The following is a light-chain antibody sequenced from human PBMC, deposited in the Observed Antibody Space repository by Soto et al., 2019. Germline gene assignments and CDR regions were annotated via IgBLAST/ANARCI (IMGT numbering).Light chain of an antibody. V-gene: IGKV3-20*01. CDR3: QQYGASPTT. CDR2: GAS. CDR1: QSGTSNY. J-gene: IGKJ2*01. Sequence: EIVLTQSPGTLSLSPGERATLSCRASQSGTSNYLAWYQQKPGQAPRLLIYGASSRATGIPDRFSGSGSGTDFTLTISRLEPEDFAVYYCQQYGASPTTFGQGTKLEI.